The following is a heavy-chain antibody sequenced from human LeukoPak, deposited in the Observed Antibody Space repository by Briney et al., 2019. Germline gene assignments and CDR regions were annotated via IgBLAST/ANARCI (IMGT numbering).Heavy chain of an antibody. CDR1: GGSISSSSYY. D-gene: IGHD3-10*01. CDR2: IYYSGST. J-gene: IGHJ4*02. V-gene: IGHV4-39*07. CDR3: ASFIGSEAGGYFDY. Sequence: PSETLSLTCTVSGGSISSSSYYWGWIRQPPGKGLEWIGSIYYSGSTYYNPSLRSRVTISVDTSKNQFSLKLSSVTAADTAVYYCASFIGSEAGGYFDYWGQGTLVTVSS.